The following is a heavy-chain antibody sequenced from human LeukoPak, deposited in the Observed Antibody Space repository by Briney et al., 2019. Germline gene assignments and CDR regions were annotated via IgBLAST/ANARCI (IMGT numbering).Heavy chain of an antibody. V-gene: IGHV3-48*03. CDR2: ISSSGSTR. Sequence: GGSLRLSCAASGFTFSSYEMNWVRQAPGKGLEWVLYISSSGSTRYYADSVKGRLTISRDNAKNSLYLQMNSLRAEDTAVYYCARGCSGGSCYESKFDPWGHGTLVTVSS. CDR3: ARGCSGGSCYESKFDP. D-gene: IGHD2-15*01. CDR1: GFTFSSYE. J-gene: IGHJ5*02.